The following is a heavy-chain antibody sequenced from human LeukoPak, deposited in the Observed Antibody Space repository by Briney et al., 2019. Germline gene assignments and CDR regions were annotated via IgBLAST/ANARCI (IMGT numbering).Heavy chain of an antibody. V-gene: IGHV1-8*03. D-gene: IGHD2-21*02. CDR3: ARGGHVGDSVRHYYMDV. J-gene: IGHJ6*03. CDR1: GGTFSSYA. CDR2: MNPNSGNT. Sequence: GASVKVSCKASGGTFSSYAISWVRQATGQGLEWMGWMNPNSGNTGYAQKFQGRVTITRNTSISTAYMELSSLRSEDTAVYYCARGGHVGDSVRHYYMDVWGKGTTVTVSS.